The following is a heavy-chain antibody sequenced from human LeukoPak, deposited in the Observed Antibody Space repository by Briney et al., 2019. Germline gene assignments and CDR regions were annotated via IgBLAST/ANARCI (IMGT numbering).Heavy chain of an antibody. D-gene: IGHD2-21*02. CDR1: GDSFTSYC. J-gene: IGHJ3*02. Sequence: GESRKISCKGSGDSFTSYCVGWLRQMPGKGLEGMGIIFPGDSDTRYSPSFQGQVTISADKSISTAYLQSSSLKASDPAMYYCARNSIVVVTARDLDAFDIWGQGTMVTVSS. CDR3: ARNSIVVVTARDLDAFDI. CDR2: IFPGDSDT. V-gene: IGHV5-51*01.